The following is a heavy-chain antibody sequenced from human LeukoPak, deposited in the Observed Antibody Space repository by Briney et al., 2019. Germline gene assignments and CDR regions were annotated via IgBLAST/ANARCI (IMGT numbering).Heavy chain of an antibody. CDR2: IIPIFGTA. Sequence: GASVKVSCKASGGTFSSYAISWVRQAPGQGLEWMGRIIPIFGTANYAQKFQGRVTITTDESTSTAYMELSSLRSEDTAVYYCARVSEPYYYGSDGGYFDLWGRGTLVTVSS. J-gene: IGHJ2*01. V-gene: IGHV1-69*05. CDR3: ARVSEPYYYGSDGGYFDL. D-gene: IGHD3-10*01. CDR1: GGTFSSYA.